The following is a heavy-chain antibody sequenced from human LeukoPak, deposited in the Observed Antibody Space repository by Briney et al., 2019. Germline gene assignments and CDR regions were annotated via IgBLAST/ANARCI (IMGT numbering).Heavy chain of an antibody. CDR3: ARPRGTADYYHYGMDV. J-gene: IGHJ6*02. CDR1: GYTFTGYY. D-gene: IGHD1-26*01. Sequence: ASVKVSCKASGYTFTGYYMHWVRQAPGQGLEWMGWINPNSGGTNYAQKFQGRVTMTRDTSISTAYMELSRLRSDDTAVYYCARPRGTADYYHYGMDVWGQGTTVTVSS. CDR2: INPNSGGT. V-gene: IGHV1-2*02.